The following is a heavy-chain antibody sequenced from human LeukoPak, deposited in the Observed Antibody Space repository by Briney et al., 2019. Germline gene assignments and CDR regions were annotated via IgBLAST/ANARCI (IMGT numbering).Heavy chain of an antibody. CDR1: GYTFTSYG. V-gene: IGHV1-18*01. D-gene: IGHD6-13*01. Sequence: ASVKVSCKASGYTFTSYGISWVRQAPGQGLEWMGWISAHNGNTNYAQKLQGRVTMTTDTSTSTAYMELRSLRSDDTAMYYCARIDVAAADYYFDYWGQGTLVTVSS. J-gene: IGHJ4*02. CDR3: ARIDVAAADYYFDY. CDR2: ISAHNGNT.